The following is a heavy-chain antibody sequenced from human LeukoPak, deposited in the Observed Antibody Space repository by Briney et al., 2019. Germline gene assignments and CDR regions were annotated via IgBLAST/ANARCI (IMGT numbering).Heavy chain of an antibody. V-gene: IGHV3-30-3*01. CDR3: ARDVVTMVRGVIRLEYYFDY. J-gene: IGHJ4*02. Sequence: PGGSLRLSCAASGFTFSSYAMHWVRQAPGKGLEWVAVISYDGSNKYYADSVKGRFTISRDNSKNTLYLQMNSLRAEDTAVYYCARDVVTMVRGVIRLEYYFDYWGQGTLVTVSS. D-gene: IGHD3-10*01. CDR1: GFTFSSYA. CDR2: ISYDGSNK.